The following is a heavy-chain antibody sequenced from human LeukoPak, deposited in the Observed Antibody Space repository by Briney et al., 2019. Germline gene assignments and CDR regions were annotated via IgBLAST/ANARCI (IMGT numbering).Heavy chain of an antibody. D-gene: IGHD3-22*01. J-gene: IGHJ4*02. CDR1: GGSISSGDYY. Sequence: PSQTLFLTCTVSGGSISSGDYYWSWIRQPPGKGLEWIGYIYYSGSTYYNPSLKSRVTISVDTSKNQFSLKLSSVTAADTAVYYCARTSDSSGYYFDYWGQGTLVTVSS. V-gene: IGHV4-30-4*01. CDR2: IYYSGST. CDR3: ARTSDSSGYYFDY.